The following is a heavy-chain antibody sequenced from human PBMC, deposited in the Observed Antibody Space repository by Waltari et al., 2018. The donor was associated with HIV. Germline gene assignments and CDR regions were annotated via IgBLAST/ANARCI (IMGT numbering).Heavy chain of an antibody. V-gene: IGHV3-53*01. CDR2: IYSGGST. CDR1: GFTVSRNY. CDR3: AGEVVTAIQSSAPGY. Sequence: EVQLVESGGGLIQPGGSLRLSCAASGFTVSRNYMSWVGQAPGKGVEWVSVIYSGGSTYYADSVKGRFTISRDNSKNTLYLQMNSLRAEDTAVYYCAGEVVTAIQSSAPGYWGQGTLVTVSS. J-gene: IGHJ4*02. D-gene: IGHD2-21*02.